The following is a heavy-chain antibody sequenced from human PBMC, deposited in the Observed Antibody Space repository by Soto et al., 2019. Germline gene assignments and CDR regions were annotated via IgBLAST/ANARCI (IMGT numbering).Heavy chain of an antibody. CDR3: ARAYDSSSSNWFDS. V-gene: IGHV4-30-2*01. Sequence: TRSLTCAVSGASISSGGSSWDWILHPQGKGLEWIGYIYHSASTYDKPSLKSRVTISVDRSKNQFSLKLSSVTTADTVVYYCARAYDSSSSNWFDSWGQGTLVTVYS. CDR1: GASISSGGSS. J-gene: IGHJ5*01. D-gene: IGHD3-22*01. CDR2: IYHSAST.